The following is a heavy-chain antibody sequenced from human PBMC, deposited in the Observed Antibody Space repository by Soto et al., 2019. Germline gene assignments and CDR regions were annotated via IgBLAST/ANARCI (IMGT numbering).Heavy chain of an antibody. V-gene: IGHV3-48*02. J-gene: IGHJ6*02. CDR2: ISSSSSTI. D-gene: IGHD3-3*01. Sequence: GSLRLSCAASGFTFSSYSMNWVRQAPGKGLEWVSYISSSSSTIYYADSVKGRFTISRDNAKNSLYLQMNSLRDEDTAAYYCARERITIFGVVTIKDYYYGMDVWGQGTTVTVS. CDR1: GFTFSSYS. CDR3: ARERITIFGVVTIKDYYYGMDV.